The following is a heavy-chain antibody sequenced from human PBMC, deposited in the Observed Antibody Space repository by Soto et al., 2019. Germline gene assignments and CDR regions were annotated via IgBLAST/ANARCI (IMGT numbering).Heavy chain of an antibody. Sequence: SETLSLTCTVSGGSISSYYWSWIRQPPGKGLEWIGYIYYSGSTNYNPSLKSRVTISVDTSKNQFSLKLSSVTAADTAVYYCARAPIYGSGSYRNFYYYYGMDVWGQGTTVTVSS. CDR3: ARAPIYGSGSYRNFYYYYGMDV. D-gene: IGHD3-10*01. CDR1: GGSISSYY. CDR2: IYYSGST. J-gene: IGHJ6*02. V-gene: IGHV4-59*01.